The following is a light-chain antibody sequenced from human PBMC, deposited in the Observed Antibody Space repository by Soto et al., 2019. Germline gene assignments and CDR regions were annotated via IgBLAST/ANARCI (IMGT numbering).Light chain of an antibody. V-gene: IGKV3-15*01. CDR1: QSVSSN. J-gene: IGKJ1*01. Sequence: EIVMTQSPATLSVSPGERATLSCRASQSVSSNLAWYQQKPGQAPRLLIFGASTRVTGIPGRFSGSGSGTEFTLTISSLQSEDFAVYYCQQYNNWSWTFGQGTKVEIK. CDR3: QQYNNWSWT. CDR2: GAS.